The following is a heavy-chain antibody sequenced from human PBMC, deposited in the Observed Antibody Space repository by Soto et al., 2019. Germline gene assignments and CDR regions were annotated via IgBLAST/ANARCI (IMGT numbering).Heavy chain of an antibody. V-gene: IGHV4-4*02. CDR1: GGSISSSNW. D-gene: IGHD6-13*01. CDR2: IYHSGST. CDR3: ATQQLGFDY. Sequence: SETLSLTCAVSGGSISSSNWWRWGRQTPEKGLEWIGEIYHSGSTNYNPSLKSRVTISVDKSKNQFSLKLSSVTAADTAVYYCATQQLGFDYWGQGTLVTVSS. J-gene: IGHJ4*01.